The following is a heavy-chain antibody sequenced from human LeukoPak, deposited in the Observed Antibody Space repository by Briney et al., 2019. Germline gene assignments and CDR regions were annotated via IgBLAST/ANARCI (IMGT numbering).Heavy chain of an antibody. CDR1: GFTFSSYG. Sequence: GGSLRLSCAASGFTFSSYGMHWVRQAPGKGLEWVAFIRYDGSNKYYADSVKGRFTISRDNSKNTLYLQMNSLRAEDTAVYYCAKWNRGSQTAGPFDYWGQGTLVTVSS. D-gene: IGHD3-16*01. J-gene: IGHJ4*02. CDR2: IRYDGSNK. V-gene: IGHV3-30*02. CDR3: AKWNRGSQTAGPFDY.